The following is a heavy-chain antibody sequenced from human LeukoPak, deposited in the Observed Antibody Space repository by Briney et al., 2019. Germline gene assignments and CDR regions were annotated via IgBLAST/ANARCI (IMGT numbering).Heavy chain of an antibody. CDR1: GGSFSGYY. Sequence: SETLSLTCAVYGGSFSGYYWSWIRQPPGKGLEWIGEINHSGSTNYNPSLKSRVTISVDTSKNQFSLKLSSVTAADTAVYYCARRYYYYYYMDVWGKGTTVTISS. CDR2: INHSGST. V-gene: IGHV4-34*01. CDR3: ARRYYYYYYMDV. J-gene: IGHJ6*03.